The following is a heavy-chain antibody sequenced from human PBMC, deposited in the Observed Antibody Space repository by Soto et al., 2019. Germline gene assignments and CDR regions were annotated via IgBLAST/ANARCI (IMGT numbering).Heavy chain of an antibody. J-gene: IGHJ4*02. Sequence: SQTLSLTCATSGDSVSCNSAAWNWIRPSPSRGLEWLGRTYYRSKWYNDYAVSVKSRITINPDTSKNQFSLQLNSVTPEDTAVYYCARDDYIAAAGTGFDYWGQGTLVTVSS. V-gene: IGHV6-1*01. D-gene: IGHD6-13*01. CDR2: TYYRSKWYN. CDR1: GDSVSCNSAA. CDR3: ARDDYIAAAGTGFDY.